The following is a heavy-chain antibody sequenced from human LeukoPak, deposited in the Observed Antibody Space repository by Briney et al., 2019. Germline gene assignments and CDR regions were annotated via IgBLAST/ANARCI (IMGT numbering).Heavy chain of an antibody. CDR2: IYYTGST. J-gene: IGHJ3*02. Sequence: SQTLSLTCTVSGGSISSGGYYWSWIRQHPGKGLEWIGYIYYTGSTYYNPSLKSRLAISVDTSKNQFSLKLSSVTAADTAVYYCASSMTHGAFDIWGQGTMVTVSS. CDR3: ASSMTHGAFDI. CDR1: GGSISSGGYY. V-gene: IGHV4-31*03.